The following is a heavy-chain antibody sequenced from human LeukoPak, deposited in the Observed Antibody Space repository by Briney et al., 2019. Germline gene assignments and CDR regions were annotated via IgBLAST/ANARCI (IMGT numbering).Heavy chain of an antibody. J-gene: IGHJ4*02. D-gene: IGHD3-10*01. CDR1: GFTFSSYE. CDR3: ARDRWFGELAS. V-gene: IGHV3-48*03. Sequence: GGSLRLSCAASGFTFSSYEMNWVRQAPGKGLEWVSYISSSGSTIYYADSVKGRFTISRDNAKNSLYLQMNSLRAEDTAVYYCARDRWFGELASWGQGTLVTVSS. CDR2: ISSSGSTI.